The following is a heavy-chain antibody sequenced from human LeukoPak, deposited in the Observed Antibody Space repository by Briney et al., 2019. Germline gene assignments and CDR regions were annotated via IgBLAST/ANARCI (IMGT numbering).Heavy chain of an antibody. J-gene: IGHJ6*03. CDR1: GYTFTSYY. V-gene: IGHV1-46*01. CDR3: AKDSNGGNYYYYMDV. CDR2: INPSGGST. D-gene: IGHD4-23*01. Sequence: ASVKVSCKASGYTFTSYYMHWVRQAPGQGLEWMGIINPSGGSTSYAQKFQGRVTMTRDMSTSTVYMELSSLRSEDTAVYYCAKDSNGGNYYYYMDVWGKGTTVTVSS.